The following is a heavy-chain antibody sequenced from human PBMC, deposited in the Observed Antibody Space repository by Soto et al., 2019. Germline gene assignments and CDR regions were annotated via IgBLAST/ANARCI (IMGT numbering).Heavy chain of an antibody. J-gene: IGHJ6*02. CDR2: INPNSGGT. CDR3: ARDSTEVDDHYYYGMDV. CDR1: GYTFTGYY. D-gene: IGHD6-19*01. Sequence: GASVKVSCKASGYTFTGYYMHWVRQAPGQGLEWMGWINPNSGGTNYAQKFQGWVTTTRDTSISTAYMELSRLRSDDTAVYYCARDSTEVDDHYYYGMDVWGQGTTVTVSS. V-gene: IGHV1-2*04.